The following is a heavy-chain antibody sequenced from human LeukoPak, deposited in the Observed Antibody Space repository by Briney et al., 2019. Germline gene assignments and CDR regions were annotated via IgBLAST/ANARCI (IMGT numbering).Heavy chain of an antibody. CDR3: ARGAYDFWTRGAFDI. V-gene: IGHV3-74*01. CDR1: GFTFSSYW. J-gene: IGHJ3*02. D-gene: IGHD3-3*01. Sequence: GGSLRLSCAASGFTFSSYWMHWVRQAPGKGLVWVSRINSDGSSTSYADSVKGRFIISRDNAKNTLYLQMNSLRAEDTAVYYCARGAYDFWTRGAFDIWGQGTMVTVSS. CDR2: INSDGSST.